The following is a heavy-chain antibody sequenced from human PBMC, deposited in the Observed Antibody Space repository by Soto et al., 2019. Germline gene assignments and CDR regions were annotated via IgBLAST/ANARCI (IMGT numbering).Heavy chain of an antibody. Sequence: QVQLQESGPGLVKPSETLSLTCSVSGGSVSGDKNYWSWIRQSPGKGLECIGFISYSGATIYNPSLKSPLTISVDRSKHQFSLRLSSVTASDTALYYCATSTRFAFEFWGQGTTVIVSS. CDR3: ATSTRFAFEF. D-gene: IGHD3-16*01. CDR2: ISYSGAT. J-gene: IGHJ3*01. CDR1: GGSVSGDKNY. V-gene: IGHV4-61*01.